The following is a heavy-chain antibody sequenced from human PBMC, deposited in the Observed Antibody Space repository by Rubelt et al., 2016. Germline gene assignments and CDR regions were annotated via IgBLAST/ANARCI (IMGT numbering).Heavy chain of an antibody. CDR1: GFTFDNYA. CDR3: ARFYYGSGSYVFDY. J-gene: IGHJ4*02. D-gene: IGHD3-10*01. Sequence: GGLVQPGGSLRLSCAASGFTFDNYAMSWVRQAPGKGLEWVSAITGSGGSTYYADSAKGRFTISRDNAKNSLYLQMNGLRAEDTAVYYCARFYYGSGSYVFDYWGQGTLVTVSS. V-gene: IGHV3-23*01. CDR2: ITGSGGST.